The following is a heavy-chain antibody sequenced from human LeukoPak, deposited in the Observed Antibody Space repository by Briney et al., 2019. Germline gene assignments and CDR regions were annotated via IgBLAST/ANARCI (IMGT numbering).Heavy chain of an antibody. CDR3: ARDGSPPEITMFRGVIIGRGNWFDP. D-gene: IGHD3-10*01. V-gene: IGHV1-18*04. J-gene: IGHJ5*02. Sequence: ASVKVSCKASGYTFTSYGISWVRQAPGQGLEWMGWISAYNGNTNYAQKLQGRVTMTTDTSTSTAYMELRSLRSDDTAVYYCARDGSPPEITMFRGVIIGRGNWFDPWGEGTLVTVSS. CDR2: ISAYNGNT. CDR1: GYTFTSYG.